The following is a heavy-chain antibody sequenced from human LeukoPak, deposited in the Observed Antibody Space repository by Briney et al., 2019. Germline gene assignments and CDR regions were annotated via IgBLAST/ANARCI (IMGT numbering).Heavy chain of an antibody. Sequence: GGSLRLSCAASGFTFSSYGMHWVRQAPGKGLEWVAFIRYDGSNKYYADSVKGRFTISRDNSKNTLYLQMNSLRAEDTAVYYCAKVEGDCSSTSCYGGFLDYWGQGTLVSVSS. V-gene: IGHV3-30*02. J-gene: IGHJ4*02. D-gene: IGHD2-2*01. CDR1: GFTFSSYG. CDR2: IRYDGSNK. CDR3: AKVEGDCSSTSCYGGFLDY.